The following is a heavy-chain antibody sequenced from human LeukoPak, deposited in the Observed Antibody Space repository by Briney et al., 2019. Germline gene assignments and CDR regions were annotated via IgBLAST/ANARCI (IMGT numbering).Heavy chain of an antibody. V-gene: IGHV1-2*02. J-gene: IGHJ4*02. D-gene: IGHD3-10*01. CDR2: INPNSGGT. Sequence: ASVKVSCKASGYNFTGYYMHWVRQAPGQGLEWMGWINPNSGGTNYAQKFQGRVTMTRDTSISTAYMELSRLRSDDTAVYYCARDSELLWFGELFYNWGQGTLVTVSS. CDR3: ARDSELLWFGELFYN. CDR1: GYNFTGYY.